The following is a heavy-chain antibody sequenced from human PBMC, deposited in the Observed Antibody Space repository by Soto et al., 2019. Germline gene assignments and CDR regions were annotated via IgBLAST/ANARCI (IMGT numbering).Heavy chain of an antibody. D-gene: IGHD6-13*01. V-gene: IGHV3-30-3*01. J-gene: IGHJ4*02. Sequence: GSLRLSCAASGFTFSSYAMHWVRQAPGKGLEWVAVISYDGSNKYYADSVKGRFTISRDNSKNTLYLQMNSLRAEDTAVYYCARAQFSSWPYFDYWGQGTLVTVSS. CDR1: GFTFSSYA. CDR3: ARAQFSSWPYFDY. CDR2: ISYDGSNK.